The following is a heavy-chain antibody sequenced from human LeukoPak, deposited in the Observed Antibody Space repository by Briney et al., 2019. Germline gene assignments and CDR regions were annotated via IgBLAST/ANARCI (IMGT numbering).Heavy chain of an antibody. Sequence: GGSLRLSCAASGFTVSSNDMSWVRQAPGKGLECISVIYSGGSTDYADSVKGRLTISRDNSKNTLYLQMNSLRAEDTALYYCAKGGIAVTSTSVYYYMDVWGKGTTVTISS. V-gene: IGHV3-53*01. CDR3: AKGGIAVTSTSVYYYMDV. J-gene: IGHJ6*03. CDR2: IYSGGST. D-gene: IGHD6-19*01. CDR1: GFTVSSND.